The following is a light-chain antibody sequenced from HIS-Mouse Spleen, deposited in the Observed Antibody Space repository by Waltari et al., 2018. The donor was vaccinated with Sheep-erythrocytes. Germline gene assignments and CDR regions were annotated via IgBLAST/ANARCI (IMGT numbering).Light chain of an antibody. CDR1: KLGDKY. J-gene: IGLJ2*01. CDR2: QDT. Sequence: SSELTQPPSVSVSPGQTASITCSGDKLGDKYACWYQQKPGQSPVLVIYQDTKRPSGIPELFSCSKSGNTATLTMSGTQAMDEADYYCQAWDSSIVVFGGGTKLTVL. V-gene: IGLV3-1*01. CDR3: QAWDSSIVV.